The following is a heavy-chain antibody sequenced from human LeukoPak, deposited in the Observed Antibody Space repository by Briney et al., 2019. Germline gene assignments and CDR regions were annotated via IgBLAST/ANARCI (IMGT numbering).Heavy chain of an antibody. CDR1: GYTFTSYD. D-gene: IGHD2-8*01. J-gene: IGHJ4*02. CDR3: ARGQYDYFDY. Sequence: GASVKVSCKASGYTFTSYDINWVRQATGQGLEWMGWMNPNSGNTGYAQKLQGRVTITRNTSISTAYMGLSSLRSEDTAVYYCARGQYDYFDYWGQGTLVTVSS. V-gene: IGHV1-8*03. CDR2: MNPNSGNT.